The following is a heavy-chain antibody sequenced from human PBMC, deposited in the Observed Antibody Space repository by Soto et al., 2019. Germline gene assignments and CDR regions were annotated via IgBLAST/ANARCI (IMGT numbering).Heavy chain of an antibody. CDR2: IFYSGTT. V-gene: IGHV4-39*01. CDR3: ARLWEPKFEKSES. CDR1: GGSISSRGYY. D-gene: IGHD1-26*01. J-gene: IGHJ5*02. Sequence: SETLSLTCTVSGGSISSRGYYWGWFRQPPGKGLEWIGSIFYSGTTYYTPSLKSRITVSVDRPKNQFSLRPSSVTAADTALYYSARLWEPKFEKSESWGPGTLVPVSS.